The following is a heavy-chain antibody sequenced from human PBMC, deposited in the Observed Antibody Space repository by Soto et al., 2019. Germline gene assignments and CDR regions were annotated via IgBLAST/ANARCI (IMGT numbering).Heavy chain of an antibody. V-gene: IGHV1-2*02. J-gene: IGHJ5*01. CDR3: ARPAGGSDS. Sequence: ASVKVSCKASGYTFTGYFMHWVRQAPGQGLEWMGWINPITGGTNYAQKFQGRVAMTRDTSISTTYMELSSLRSDDTAVYYCARPAGGSDSWGQGTLVTVSS. CDR1: GYTFTGYF. CDR2: INPITGGT.